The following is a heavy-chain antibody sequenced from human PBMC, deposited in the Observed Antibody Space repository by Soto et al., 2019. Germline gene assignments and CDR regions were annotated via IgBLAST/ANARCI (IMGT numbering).Heavy chain of an antibody. CDR2: ISATGTTT. J-gene: IGHJ4*02. Sequence: EVQLMESGGGLVQPGGSLRLSCAASEFSFSSYALNWVRQAPGKGLEWVSAISATGTTTYYADSGKGRFTISRDNSKRPLFLQMDILTPEDTAFYYCATYSSPFDYWGQGTLVTVSS. V-gene: IGHV3-23*01. D-gene: IGHD6-13*01. CDR1: EFSFSSYA. CDR3: ATYSSPFDY.